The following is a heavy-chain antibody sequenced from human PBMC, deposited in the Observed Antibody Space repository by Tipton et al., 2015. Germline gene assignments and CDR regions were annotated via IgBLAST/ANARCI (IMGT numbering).Heavy chain of an antibody. D-gene: IGHD3-16*01. CDR2: IHYSGAA. V-gene: IGHV4-31*01. CDR1: GGSINTGGYY. Sequence: TLSLTCTVSGGSINTGGYYWSWIRQHPGKGLEWVGYIHYSGAAHYNPSLKSLVTISVDMSKNQFSLELTSVTAADTAVYYCARSPPGDYEYIEYWGQGTLVTVSS. CDR3: ARSPPGDYEYIEY. J-gene: IGHJ1*01.